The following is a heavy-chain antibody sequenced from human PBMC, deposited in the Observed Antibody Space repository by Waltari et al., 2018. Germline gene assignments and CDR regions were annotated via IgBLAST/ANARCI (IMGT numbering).Heavy chain of an antibody. V-gene: IGHV3-73*01. CDR1: GFSFSDSA. J-gene: IGHJ4*02. CDR3: ASDTSTWDEYYLDY. D-gene: IGHD2-2*01. CDR2: MKIKANKYET. Sequence: EVQLVESGGGLVQPGGSLKLSCAASGFSFSDSAMHWVRQASGKGLEWVARMKIKANKYETSYAASVKGRFTIFRDDSKNTAYLQMNSLGSDDTAVYYCASDTSTWDEYYLDYWGQGSLVTVSS.